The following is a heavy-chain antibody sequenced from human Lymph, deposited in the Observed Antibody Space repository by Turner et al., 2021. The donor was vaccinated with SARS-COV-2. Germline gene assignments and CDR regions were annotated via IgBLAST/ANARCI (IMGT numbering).Heavy chain of an antibody. CDR2: MNPNSGNT. CDR3: ARGAQLTGWFDP. CDR1: GYTFTSYD. Sequence: QVQLVQSGAEVTQPGASVKVSCKASGYTFTSYDINWVRQATGQGLEWMGRMNPNSGNTGYAQKFQGRVTMNRNTTISTAYMELSSLRAEDTAGYDWARGAQLTGWFDPWGQGTLVTVSS. V-gene: IGHV1-8*01. D-gene: IGHD3-9*01. J-gene: IGHJ5*02.